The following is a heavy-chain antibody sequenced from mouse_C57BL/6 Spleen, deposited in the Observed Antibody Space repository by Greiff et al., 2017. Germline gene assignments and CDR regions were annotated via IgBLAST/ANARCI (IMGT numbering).Heavy chain of an antibody. CDR2: INYDGSST. CDR1: GFTFSDYY. Sequence: EVHLVESEGGLVQPGSSMKLSCTASGFTFSDYYMAWVRQVPEKGLEWVANINYDGSSTYYLDSLKSRFIISRDNAKNILYLQMSSLKSEDTATYYCARGLYYYAMDYWGQGTSVTVSS. J-gene: IGHJ4*01. CDR3: ARGLYYYAMDY. V-gene: IGHV5-16*01.